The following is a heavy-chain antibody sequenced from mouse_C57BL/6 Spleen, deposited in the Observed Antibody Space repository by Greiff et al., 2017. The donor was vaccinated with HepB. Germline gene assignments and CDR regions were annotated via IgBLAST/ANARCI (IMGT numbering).Heavy chain of an antibody. J-gene: IGHJ1*03. V-gene: IGHV1-82*01. Sequence: VQLKESGPELVKPGASVKISCKASGYAFSSSWMNWVKQRPGKGLEWIGRIYPGDGDTNYNGKFKGKATLTADKSSSTAYMQLSSLTSEDSAVYFCARSAYYYGSSRYFDVWGTGTTVSVSS. CDR1: GYAFSSSW. CDR3: ARSAYYYGSSRYFDV. D-gene: IGHD1-1*01. CDR2: IYPGDGDT.